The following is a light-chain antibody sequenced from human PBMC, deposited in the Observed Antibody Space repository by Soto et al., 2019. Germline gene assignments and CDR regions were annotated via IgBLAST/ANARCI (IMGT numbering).Light chain of an antibody. CDR1: SSDVGGYNY. CDR2: EVS. V-gene: IGLV2-14*01. Sequence: QSVLTQPASVSGSPGQSITISCTGTSSDVGGYNYVAWYQQHPGKVPRLMIYEVSNRPSGVSNRFSGSKSGSTASLTISGLQAEHEADYYCISYTSSSTSYVFGTGTKLTVL. CDR3: ISYTSSSTSYV. J-gene: IGLJ1*01.